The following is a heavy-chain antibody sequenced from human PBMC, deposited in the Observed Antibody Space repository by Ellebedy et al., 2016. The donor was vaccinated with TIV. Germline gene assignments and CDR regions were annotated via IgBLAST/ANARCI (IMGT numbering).Heavy chain of an antibody. J-gene: IGHJ4*02. D-gene: IGHD6-19*01. Sequence: GGSLRLXXAASGFSFSRYWMSWVRQAPGKGPEWVASIKHDESEIYSMDSVKGRFAISRDNAKNSLYLQMNTLRAEDTAVYYCTRARREYASGWDPFDYWGQGTLVTVS. V-gene: IGHV3-7*01. CDR3: TRARREYASGWDPFDY. CDR1: GFSFSRYW. CDR2: IKHDESEI.